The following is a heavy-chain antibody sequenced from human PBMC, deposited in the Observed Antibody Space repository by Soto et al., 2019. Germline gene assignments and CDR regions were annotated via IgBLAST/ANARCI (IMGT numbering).Heavy chain of an antibody. CDR1: GFTFSSYD. D-gene: IGHD6-6*01. V-gene: IGHV3-13*01. CDR3: ARVEYSSRRYAFDX. CDR2: IGTAGDT. J-gene: IGHJ3*01. Sequence: GGSLRLSCAASGFTFSSYDMHWVRQATGKGLEWVSAIGTAGDTYYPGSVKGRFTISRENAKNSLYLQMNSLRAEDTAVYYCARVEYSSRRYAFDXWGQGTMVTVSS.